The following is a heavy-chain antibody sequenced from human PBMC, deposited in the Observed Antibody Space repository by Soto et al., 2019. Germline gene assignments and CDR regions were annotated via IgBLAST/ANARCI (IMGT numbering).Heavy chain of an antibody. D-gene: IGHD6-13*01. V-gene: IGHV1-46*01. CDR3: ARDLAAAAY. CDR1: GYIFTNYY. J-gene: IGHJ4*02. Sequence: QVQLVQSGAEVKKPGASVKVSCEASGYIFTNYYIHWVRQAPGQGLEWMAIINPLPTSGSTNYAQKFQGRVTVTRDTSTSTVYLELSSLRSDDTAVYYCARDLAAAAYWGQGTLVTVSS. CDR2: INPLPTSGST.